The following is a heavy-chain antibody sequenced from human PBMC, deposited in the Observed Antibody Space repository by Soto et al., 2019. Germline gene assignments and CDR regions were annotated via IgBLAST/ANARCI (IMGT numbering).Heavy chain of an antibody. CDR1: GFTFSDYY. J-gene: IGHJ4*02. Sequence: PGGSLRLSCAASGFTFSDYYMSWIRQAPGKGLEWVSYISSSGSTIYYADSVKGRFTISRDNSKNTLYLQMNSLRAEDTAVYYCAKDQDWGSYVPNDYWGQGTLVTVSS. CDR2: ISSSGSTI. CDR3: AKDQDWGSYVPNDY. V-gene: IGHV3-11*01. D-gene: IGHD1-26*01.